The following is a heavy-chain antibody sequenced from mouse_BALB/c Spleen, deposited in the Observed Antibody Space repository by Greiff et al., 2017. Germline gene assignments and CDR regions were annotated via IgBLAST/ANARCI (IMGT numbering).Heavy chain of an antibody. V-gene: IGHV5-17*02. CDR1: GFTFSSFG. CDR3: ALPGDGAY. D-gene: IGHD3-3*01. J-gene: IGHJ3*01. CDR2: ISSGSSTI. Sequence: EVMLVESGGGLVQPGGSRKLSCAASGFTFSSFGMHWVRQAPEKGLEWVAYISSGSSTIYYADTVKGRFTISRDNPKNTLFLQMTSLRSEDTAMYYCALPGDGAYWGQGTLVTVSA.